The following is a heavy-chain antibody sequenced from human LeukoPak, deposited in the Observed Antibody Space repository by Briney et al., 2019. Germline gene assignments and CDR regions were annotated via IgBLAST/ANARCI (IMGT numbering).Heavy chain of an antibody. Sequence: PSETLSLTCTVSGGSISSYYWSWIRQPPGKGLEWIGYIYYSGSTNYNPSLKSRVTISVDTSKNQFSLKLSFVTAADTAVYYCARTGYTVALDYWGQGTLVTVSS. CDR2: IYYSGST. CDR3: ARTGYTVALDY. D-gene: IGHD4-23*01. V-gene: IGHV4-59*01. J-gene: IGHJ4*02. CDR1: GGSISSYY.